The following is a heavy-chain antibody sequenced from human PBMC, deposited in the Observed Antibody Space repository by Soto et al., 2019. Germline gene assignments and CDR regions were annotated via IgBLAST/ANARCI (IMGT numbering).Heavy chain of an antibody. CDR3: ARDVSGSNSAYYYYGMDV. Sequence: ASVKVSCKASGYTFTSYYMHWVRQAPGQGLEWMGIINPSGGSTSYAQKFQGRVTITRDTSTSTVYMELSSLRSEDTAVYYCARDVSGSNSAYYYYGMDVWGQGTTVTVSS. CDR2: INPSGGST. V-gene: IGHV1-46*01. CDR1: GYTFTSYY. D-gene: IGHD1-26*01. J-gene: IGHJ6*02.